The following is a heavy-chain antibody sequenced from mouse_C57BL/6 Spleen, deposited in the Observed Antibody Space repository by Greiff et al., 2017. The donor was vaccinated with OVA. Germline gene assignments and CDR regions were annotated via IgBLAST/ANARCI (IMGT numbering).Heavy chain of an antibody. CDR1: GFTIKDYY. CDR2: IDPEDGET. J-gene: IGHJ2*01. Sequence: VQLQQSGAELVKPGASVKLSCTASGFTIKDYYMHWVKQRTEKGLEWIGRIDPEDGETNYAPKFQGKATITADTSSNTAYLQLSSLTSEDTAVYYGARWGYGSSHYFYYWGQGTTLTVSS. D-gene: IGHD1-1*01. V-gene: IGHV14-2*01. CDR3: ARWGYGSSHYFYY.